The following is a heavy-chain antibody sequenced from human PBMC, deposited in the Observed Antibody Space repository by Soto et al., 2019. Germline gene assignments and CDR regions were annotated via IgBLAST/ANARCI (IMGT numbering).Heavy chain of an antibody. D-gene: IGHD1-26*01. J-gene: IGHJ4*02. V-gene: IGHV3-48*02. CDR2: ISSSSSTI. Sequence: PGGSLRLSCAASGFTFSSYSMNWVRQAPGKGLEWVSYISSSSSTIYYADSVKGRFTISRDNAKNSLYLQMNSLRDEDTAVYYCARDFSYPSGIVGATHKRNPFDYWGQGTLVTVSS. CDR1: GFTFSSYS. CDR3: ARDFSYPSGIVGATHKRNPFDY.